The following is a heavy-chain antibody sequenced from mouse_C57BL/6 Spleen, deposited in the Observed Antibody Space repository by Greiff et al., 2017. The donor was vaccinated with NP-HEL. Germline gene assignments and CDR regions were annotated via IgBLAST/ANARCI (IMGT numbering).Heavy chain of an antibody. CDR3: ARLYSNYYWYFDV. CDR1: GYTFTSYG. D-gene: IGHD2-5*01. V-gene: IGHV1-81*01. J-gene: IGHJ1*03. CDR2: IYPRSGNT. Sequence: VQLQQSGAELARPGASVKLSCKASGYTFTSYGISWVKQRTGQRLEWIGEIYPRSGNTYYNEKFKGKATLTADKSSSTAYMELRSLTSEDSAVYFCARLYSNYYWYFDVWGTGTTVTVSS.